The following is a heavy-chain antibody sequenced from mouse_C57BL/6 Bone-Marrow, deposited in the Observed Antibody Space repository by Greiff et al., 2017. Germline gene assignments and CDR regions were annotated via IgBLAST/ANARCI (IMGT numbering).Heavy chain of an antibody. CDR2: ISSGGSYT. Sequence: EVKLVESGGDLVKPGGSLKLSCAASGFTFSSYGMSWVRQTPDKRLEWVATISSGGSYTYYPDSVKGRFTISRDNAKNTLYLQMSSLKSEDTAMYYCARRGMAPQTGIYYDSDYWGQGTTLTVSS. CDR3: ARRGMAPQTGIYYDSDY. CDR1: GFTFSSYG. D-gene: IGHD2-4*01. V-gene: IGHV5-6*02. J-gene: IGHJ2*01.